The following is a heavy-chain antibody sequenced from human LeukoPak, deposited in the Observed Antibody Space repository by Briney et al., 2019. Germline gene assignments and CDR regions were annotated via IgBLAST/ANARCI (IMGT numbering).Heavy chain of an antibody. CDR1: AFTFSSYA. Sequence: GGSLRLSCAASAFTFSSYAMSWVRQPPGKGLEWVSTSSGSGGSTYYVDSVKGRFTISRDNSKNTLYLQMNSLRAEDTAVYYCAKVPRSSANNWFDPWGQGTLVTVSS. CDR3: AKVPRSSANNWFDP. CDR2: SSGSGGST. V-gene: IGHV3-23*01. J-gene: IGHJ5*02. D-gene: IGHD6-19*01.